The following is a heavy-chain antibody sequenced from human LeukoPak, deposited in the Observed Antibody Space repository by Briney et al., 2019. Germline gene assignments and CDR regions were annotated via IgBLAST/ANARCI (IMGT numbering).Heavy chain of an antibody. CDR2: INPSGGST. J-gene: IGHJ4*02. CDR3: ASSSGGYAPIDY. D-gene: IGHD1-26*01. Sequence: ASVKVSCKASGYTFTSYYMHWVRQAPGQGLEWMGIINPSGGSTSYAQKFQGRVTMTRDTSTSTVYMELSSLRSEDTAVYYCASSSGGYAPIDYWGQGTLVTVSS. CDR1: GYTFTSYY. V-gene: IGHV1-46*01.